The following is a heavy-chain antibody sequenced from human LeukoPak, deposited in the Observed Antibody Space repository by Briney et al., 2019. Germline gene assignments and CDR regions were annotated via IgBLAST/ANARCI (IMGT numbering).Heavy chain of an antibody. Sequence: SGTLSLTCAVSGASINSSTYFWGWVRQPPGKGPEWVGSFHSSGSTYYSPSLKSRVTISVDTSKNQFSLKVRSVTAADTAVYYCARHGGGYDLYYFDYWGQGTLVPVFS. CDR2: FHSSGST. D-gene: IGHD5-12*01. CDR1: GASINSSTYF. CDR3: ARHGGGYDLYYFDY. J-gene: IGHJ4*02. V-gene: IGHV4-39*01.